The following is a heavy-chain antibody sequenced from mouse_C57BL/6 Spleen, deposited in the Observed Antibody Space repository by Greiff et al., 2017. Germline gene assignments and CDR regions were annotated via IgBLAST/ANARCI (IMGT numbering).Heavy chain of an antibody. J-gene: IGHJ4*01. D-gene: IGHD2-4*01. CDR3: ARRGDYDGYYYAMDY. CDR2: IYPGDGDT. CDR1: GYAFSSYW. Sequence: VKVVESGAELVKPGASVKISCKASGYAFSSYWMNWVKQRPGKGLEWIGQIYPGDGDTNYNGKFKGKATLTADKSSSTAYMQRSSLTSEDSAVYFCARRGDYDGYYYAMDYWGQGTSVTVSS. V-gene: IGHV1-80*01.